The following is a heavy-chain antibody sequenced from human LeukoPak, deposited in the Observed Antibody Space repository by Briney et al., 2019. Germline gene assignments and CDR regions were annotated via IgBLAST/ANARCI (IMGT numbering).Heavy chain of an antibody. Sequence: GGSLRLSCAAAGFTFSSYAMSWVRQAPGKGLEWVSAISGSGGSTYYADSVKGRFTISRDNSKNTLYLQMNSLRAEDTAVYYFANNVLRFFEGVEGEYWGQGTLVTVSS. J-gene: IGHJ4*01. CDR1: GFTFSSYA. V-gene: IGHV3-23*01. CDR3: ANNVLRFFEGVEGEY. D-gene: IGHD3-3*01. CDR2: ISGSGGST.